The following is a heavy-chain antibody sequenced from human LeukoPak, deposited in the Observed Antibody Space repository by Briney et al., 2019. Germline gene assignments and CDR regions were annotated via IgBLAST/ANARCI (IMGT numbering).Heavy chain of an antibody. CDR2: ITSSGSVM. J-gene: IGHJ4*02. CDR3: TRDVRWLRFVFEN. CDR1: GVIFSSYS. V-gene: IGHV3-48*02. Sequence: PGGSLRLSCAASGVIFSSYSMNWVRQAPGRGLEWVSYITSSGSVMYHADSVRGRFTISRDNAKNSLYLEMNSLRDEDTAVYYCTRDVRWLRFVFENWGQGTLVTVSS. D-gene: IGHD5-12*01.